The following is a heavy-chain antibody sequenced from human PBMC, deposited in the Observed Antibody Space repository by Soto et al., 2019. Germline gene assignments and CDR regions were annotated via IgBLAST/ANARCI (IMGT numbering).Heavy chain of an antibody. CDR2: IYYSGST. Sequence: SETLSLTCTVSGGSISSYYWSWIRQPPGKGLEWIGYIYYSGSTNYNPSLKSRVTISVDTSKNQFSLKLSSVTAADTAVYYCARSAGSSGYPVDYWGQGTLVTVSS. V-gene: IGHV4-59*01. D-gene: IGHD3-22*01. CDR1: GGSISSYY. J-gene: IGHJ4*02. CDR3: ARSAGSSGYPVDY.